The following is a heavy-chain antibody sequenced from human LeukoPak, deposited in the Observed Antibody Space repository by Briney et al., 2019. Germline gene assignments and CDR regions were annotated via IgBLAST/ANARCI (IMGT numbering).Heavy chain of an antibody. V-gene: IGHV3-23*01. J-gene: IGHJ4*02. CDR1: GFTFSSFG. CDR3: ARSGLSRFDY. CDR2: ISGSGVST. D-gene: IGHD4/OR15-4a*01. Sequence: GGTLRLSCAASGFTFSSFGMSWVRQAPGKGLEWVSAISGSGVSTYYADSVKGRFTISRDNSKNTLYLQMNSLRAEDTAVYYCARSGLSRFDYWGQGTLVTVSS.